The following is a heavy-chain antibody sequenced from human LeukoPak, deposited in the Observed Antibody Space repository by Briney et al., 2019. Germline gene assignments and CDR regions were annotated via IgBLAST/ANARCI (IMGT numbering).Heavy chain of an antibody. CDR3: TRQGDCSGGSCYSFDY. Sequence: PGGSLRLSCAASGFTFSGSAMHWVRQASGKGLEWVGRIRSKANSYATAYAASVKGRFTISRDDSKNTAYLQMNSLKTEDTAVYCCTRQGDCSGGSCYSFDYWGQGTLVTVSS. CDR2: IRSKANSYAT. J-gene: IGHJ4*02. V-gene: IGHV3-73*01. D-gene: IGHD2-15*01. CDR1: GFTFSGSA.